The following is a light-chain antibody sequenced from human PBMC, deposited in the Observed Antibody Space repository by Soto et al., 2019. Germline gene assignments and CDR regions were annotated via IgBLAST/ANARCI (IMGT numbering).Light chain of an antibody. J-gene: IGKJ4*01. Sequence: EIVLTQSPGTLSLSPGERATLSCRASQTINNYVAWYQQKPGQAPRVLIYDSSIRATGVPDRFSGSGSGTDFTPTISRLEPEDFAVYYCQQYVDSPETFGGGTKVEIK. V-gene: IGKV3-20*01. CDR2: DSS. CDR1: QTINNY. CDR3: QQYVDSPET.